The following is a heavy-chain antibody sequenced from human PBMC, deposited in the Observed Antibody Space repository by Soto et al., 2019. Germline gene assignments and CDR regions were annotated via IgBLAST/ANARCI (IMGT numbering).Heavy chain of an antibody. CDR2: IYPGDSYT. Sequence: GESLPTSCNGSGYSFPSYWILGLHQMPRKDLAWMGIIYPGDSYTGYSPSFQGQVTISADKSSSTAYLQWSSLKASDTAMYYGAGLMVRVPNTHDAKAAWFDPLGQGTMVTVSS. D-gene: IGHD3-10*01. CDR1: GYSFPSYW. J-gene: IGHJ5*02. V-gene: IGHV5-51*07. CDR3: AGLMVRVPNTHDAKAAWFDP.